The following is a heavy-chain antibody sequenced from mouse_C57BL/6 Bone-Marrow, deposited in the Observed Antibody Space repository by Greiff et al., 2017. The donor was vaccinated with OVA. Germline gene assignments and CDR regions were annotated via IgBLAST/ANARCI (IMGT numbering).Heavy chain of an antibody. CDR2: IDPSDSCP. CDR1: GYTFTSYW. D-gene: IGHD4-1*01. J-gene: IGHJ2*01. CDR3: SSSNWYVDY. V-gene: IGHV1-69*01. Sequence: QVQLQQPGAELVMPGASVKLSCKASGYTFTSYWMHWVKHRPGQGLEWIGEIDPSDSCPNYNQKFKGKSTLTVDKSSSTAYMQLSSLTSEDSAVYYCSSSNWYVDYWGQGTTLTVSS.